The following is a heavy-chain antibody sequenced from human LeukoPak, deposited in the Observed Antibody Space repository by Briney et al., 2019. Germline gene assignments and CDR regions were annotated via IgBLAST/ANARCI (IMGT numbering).Heavy chain of an antibody. CDR3: ATSIARGSYSTLVFDY. CDR2: FDPEDGET. Sequence: GASVKVSCKVSGYTLTELSMHWVRQAPGKGLEWMGGFDPEDGETIYAQKFQGRVTMTEDTSTDTAYMELSSLRSEDTAVYYCATSIARGSYSTLVFDYWGQGTLVTVSS. D-gene: IGHD1-26*01. V-gene: IGHV1-24*01. J-gene: IGHJ4*02. CDR1: GYTLTELS.